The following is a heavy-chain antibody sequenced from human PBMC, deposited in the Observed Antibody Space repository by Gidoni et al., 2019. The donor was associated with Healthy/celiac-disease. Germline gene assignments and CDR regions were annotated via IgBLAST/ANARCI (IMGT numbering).Heavy chain of an antibody. D-gene: IGHD4-17*01. CDR1: RFTFSSYS. Sequence: EVHLLESGGGLVQPGGSLRLSCAASRFTFSSYSMAWVRHAPGKGLEWVSRISGSGGSTYYADSVKGRFIISRDNSKNTLYLQMNSLRAEDTAVYYCARGRDYGDYTGAYYFDYWGQGTLVTVSS. CDR3: ARGRDYGDYTGAYYFDY. CDR2: ISGSGGST. V-gene: IGHV3-23*01. J-gene: IGHJ4*02.